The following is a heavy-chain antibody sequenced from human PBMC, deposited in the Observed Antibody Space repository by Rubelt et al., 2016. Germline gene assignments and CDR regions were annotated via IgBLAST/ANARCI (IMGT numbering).Heavy chain of an antibody. CDR1: GFTFTTYS. V-gene: IGHV3-48*02. CDR2: ISGSGTTI. J-gene: IGHJ4*02. CDR3: ARDLNWAFDY. D-gene: IGHD3/OR15-3a*01. Sequence: EVQLGESGGGLVQPGGSLRLSCAASGFTFTTYSMNWVRQAPGKGLEWISYISGSGTTIYYADSVKGRFTISRDNAKNSLDLQMNSLRDEETAVYYCARDLNWAFDYWGQGTQVTVSS.